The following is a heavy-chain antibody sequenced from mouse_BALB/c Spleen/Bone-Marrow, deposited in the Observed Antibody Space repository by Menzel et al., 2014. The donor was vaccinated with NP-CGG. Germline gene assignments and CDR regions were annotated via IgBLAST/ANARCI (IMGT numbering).Heavy chain of an antibody. V-gene: IGHV14-3*02. J-gene: IGHJ1*01. Sequence: EVNLVESGAELVKPGASVKLSCTASGFNIKDTYMHWVKQRPEQGLELIGRIDPANGNTKYDPKFQDKATITADTSSNTAYLQLSSLTSEDTAVYYRARREFITRIWYFDVWGAGTTVTVSS. CDR2: IDPANGNT. CDR1: GFNIKDTY. CDR3: ARREFITRIWYFDV. D-gene: IGHD1-2*01.